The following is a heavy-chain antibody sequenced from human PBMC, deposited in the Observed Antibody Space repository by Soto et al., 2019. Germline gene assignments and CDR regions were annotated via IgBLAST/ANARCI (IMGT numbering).Heavy chain of an antibody. D-gene: IGHD6-13*01. V-gene: IGHV3-30*18. J-gene: IGHJ4*02. Sequence: QVQLVESGGGVVQPGRSLRLSCAASGFTFSSYGMHWVRQAPGKGLEWVAVISYDGSNKYYADSVKGRFTISRDNTKNSHYVQMHSLSAEDTAVYYCEKRGQQLVLDYWGQGTLVTVSS. CDR1: GFTFSSYG. CDR3: EKRGQQLVLDY. CDR2: ISYDGSNK.